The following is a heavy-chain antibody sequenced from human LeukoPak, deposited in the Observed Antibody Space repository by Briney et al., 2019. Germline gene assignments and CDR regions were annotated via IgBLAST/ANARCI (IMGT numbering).Heavy chain of an antibody. CDR3: ARVIWSGYYILDY. J-gene: IGHJ4*02. CDR1: GGSVSSGSYY. CDR2: IYYSGST. Sequence: PSETLSLTCTVSGGSVSSGSYYWSWIRQPPGKGLEWIGYIYYSGSTNYNPSLKSRVTISVDTSKNQFSLKLSSVTAADTAVYYCARVIWSGYYILDYWGQGTLVTVSS. D-gene: IGHD3-3*01. V-gene: IGHV4-61*01.